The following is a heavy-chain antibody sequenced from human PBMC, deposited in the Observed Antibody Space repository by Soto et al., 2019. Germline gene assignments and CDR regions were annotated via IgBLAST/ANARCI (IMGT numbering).Heavy chain of an antibody. V-gene: IGHV4-34*02. Sequence: QLQQWGAGLLKPSETLSLTCVVSGGSFSTYYYNWIRQSPGKGLEWIGEINHSGNNNYSPSLKSRFTMSLDTSKNQFSLKLTSVTAADTAVYYCARGGSNDWQVALDIWGQGTMVTVSS. J-gene: IGHJ3*02. CDR1: GGSFSTYY. CDR3: ARGGSNDWQVALDI. CDR2: INHSGNN. D-gene: IGHD3-9*01.